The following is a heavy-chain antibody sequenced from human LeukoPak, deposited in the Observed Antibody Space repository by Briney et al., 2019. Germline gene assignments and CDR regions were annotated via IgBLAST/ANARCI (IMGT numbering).Heavy chain of an antibody. CDR3: ARVGQGCSSTSCYMDYFDY. Sequence: SVKVSCKAAGGTFSSYAISWVRQAPGQGLEWMGGIIPIFGTANYAQKFQGRVTITADESTSTAYMELSSLRSEDTAVYYCARVGQGCSSTSCYMDYFDYWGQGTLVTVSS. CDR1: GGTFSSYA. V-gene: IGHV1-69*13. CDR2: IIPIFGTA. J-gene: IGHJ4*02. D-gene: IGHD2-2*02.